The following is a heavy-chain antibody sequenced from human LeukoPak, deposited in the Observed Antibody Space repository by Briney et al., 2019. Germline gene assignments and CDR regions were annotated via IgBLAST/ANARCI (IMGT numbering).Heavy chain of an antibody. J-gene: IGHJ6*03. V-gene: IGHV4-61*02. CDR3: AREGNYYYYYMDV. CDR2: IYTSGST. Sequence: PSQTLSLTCTVSGGSISSGSYYWSWIRQPAGKGLEWIGRIYTSGSTNYNPSLKSRVTMSVDTSKNQFSLKLSSVTAADTAVYYCAREGNYYYYYMDVWGKGTTVTVSS. CDR1: GGSISSGSYY.